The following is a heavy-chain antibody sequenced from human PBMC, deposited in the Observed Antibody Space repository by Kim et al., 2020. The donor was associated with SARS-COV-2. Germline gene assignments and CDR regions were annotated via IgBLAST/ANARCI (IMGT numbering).Heavy chain of an antibody. J-gene: IGHJ5*02. V-gene: IGHV1-2*02. CDR3: ARDGTTHDDYTANWFDP. CDR2: INPNSGGT. CDR1: GYTFTGYY. Sequence: ASVKVSCKASGYTFTGYYMHWVRQAPGQGLEWMGWINPNSGGTNYAQKFQGRVTMTRDTSISTAYMELSRLRSDDTAVYYCARDGTTHDDYTANWFDPWGQGTLVTVSS. D-gene: IGHD4-4*01.